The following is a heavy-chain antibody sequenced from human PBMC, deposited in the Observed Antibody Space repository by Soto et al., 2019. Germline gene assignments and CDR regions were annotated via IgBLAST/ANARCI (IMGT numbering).Heavy chain of an antibody. Sequence: PSETLSLTCIVSGDSVTFGHHYWSWIRQPPGKGLEWIGHIFFTGATNYSPSLKSRVTMXXXXSXSXFXLXXTSVTXADRAVYYCARSASRGHLRDWFDPWGHGSLVT. V-gene: IGHV4-61*01. CDR2: IFFTGAT. CDR1: GDSVTFGHHY. CDR3: ARSASRGHLRDWFDP. J-gene: IGHJ5*02. D-gene: IGHD2-15*01.